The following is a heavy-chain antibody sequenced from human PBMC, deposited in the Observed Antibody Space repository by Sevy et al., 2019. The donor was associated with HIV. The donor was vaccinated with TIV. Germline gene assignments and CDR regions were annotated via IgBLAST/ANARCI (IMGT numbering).Heavy chain of an antibody. J-gene: IGHJ4*02. D-gene: IGHD3-22*01. CDR1: GFTFSTYA. Sequence: GGSLRLSCAASGFTFSTYAMHWVRQAPGKGLEWVAVISNDGSNTYYADSVKGAFTISRDSSKTTLYLQMNSLRAEDTAVYFCARDGGYDSRGYDLSNYWGQGTLVTVSS. CDR2: ISNDGSNT. CDR3: ARDGGYDSRGYDLSNY. V-gene: IGHV3-30*04.